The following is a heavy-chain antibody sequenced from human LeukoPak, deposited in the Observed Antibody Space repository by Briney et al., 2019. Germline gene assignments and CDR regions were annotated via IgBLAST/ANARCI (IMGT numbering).Heavy chain of an antibody. D-gene: IGHD1-7*01. J-gene: IGHJ4*02. V-gene: IGHV3-23*01. CDR3: AKRNYRGYFDY. Sequence: GGSLRLSCEASGFTFSSYAMSWVRQAPGKGLEWVSAISGSGGSTYYADSVKGRFTISRDNSKNTPYLQMNSLRAEDTAVYYCAKRNYRGYFDYWGQGTLVTVSS. CDR1: GFTFSSYA. CDR2: ISGSGGST.